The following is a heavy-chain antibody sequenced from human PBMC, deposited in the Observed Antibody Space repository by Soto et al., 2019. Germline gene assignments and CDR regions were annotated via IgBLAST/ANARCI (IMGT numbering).Heavy chain of an antibody. J-gene: IGHJ5*02. CDR3: ARGQDYGDYADWFDP. CDR2: IIPILGIA. V-gene: IGHV1-69*02. D-gene: IGHD4-17*01. CDR1: GGTFSSYT. Sequence: SVKVSCKASGGTFSSYTISWVRQAPGQGLEWMERIIPILGIANYAQKFQGRVTITADKSTSTAYMELSSLRSEDTAVYYCARGQDYGDYADWFDPWGQGTLVTVSS.